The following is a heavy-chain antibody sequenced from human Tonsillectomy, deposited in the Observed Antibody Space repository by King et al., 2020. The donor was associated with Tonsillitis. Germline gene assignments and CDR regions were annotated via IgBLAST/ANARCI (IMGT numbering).Heavy chain of an antibody. CDR3: ARAGFYCSGGSCYSDY. J-gene: IGHJ4*02. Sequence: VQLVESGAEVKKPGASVKVSCKASGYTFTGYYMHWVRQAPGQGLEWMGWINPNSGGTNYAQKFQGRVTMTRDTSISTAYMELSRLRSDDTAVYYCARAGFYCSGGSCYSDYWGQGTLVTVSS. D-gene: IGHD2-15*01. CDR1: GYTFTGYY. V-gene: IGHV1-2*02. CDR2: INPNSGGT.